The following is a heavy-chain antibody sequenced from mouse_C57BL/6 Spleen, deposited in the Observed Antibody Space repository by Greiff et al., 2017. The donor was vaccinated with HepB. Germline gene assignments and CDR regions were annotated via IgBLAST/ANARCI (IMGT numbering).Heavy chain of an antibody. CDR3: AMGDWDDFAY. CDR2: ISSGSSTI. CDR1: GFTFSDYG. Sequence: EVKLVESGGGLVKPGGSLKLSCAASGFTFSDYGMYWVRQAPEKGLEWVAYISSGSSTIYYADTVKGRFTISRDNAKNTLFLQMTSLRSEDTAMYYCAMGDWDDFAYWGQGTLVTVSA. J-gene: IGHJ3*01. V-gene: IGHV5-17*01. D-gene: IGHD4-1*01.